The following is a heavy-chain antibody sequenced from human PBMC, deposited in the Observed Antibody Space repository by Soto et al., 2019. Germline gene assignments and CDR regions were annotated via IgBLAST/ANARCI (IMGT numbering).Heavy chain of an antibody. J-gene: IGHJ5*01. CDR3: AKDRAPVDWPWGCFDP. D-gene: IGHD3-9*01. Sequence: GGSLRLSCSASGFIFNTYAMSWVRQAPGKGPEWVSFISDSGDRTYYADSVKGRFTISRDNSKNTLYLQMDGLADEDTAVYYYAKDRAPVDWPWGCFDPWGQGTLVNVSS. CDR2: ISDSGDRT. V-gene: IGHV3-23*01. CDR1: GFIFNTYA.